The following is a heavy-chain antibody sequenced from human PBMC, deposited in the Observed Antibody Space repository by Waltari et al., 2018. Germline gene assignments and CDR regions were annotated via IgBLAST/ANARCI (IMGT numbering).Heavy chain of an antibody. CDR1: GGSISSYY. Sequence: QVQLQESGPGLVKPSETLSLTCTVSGGSISSYYWSWIRQPPGKGLEWIGYIYYSGSTNYNPSLKSRVTIAVDTSKNQFSLKLSSVTAADTAVYYCAGGYGDYANWGQGTLVTVSS. V-gene: IGHV4-59*01. D-gene: IGHD4-17*01. CDR3: AGGYGDYAN. J-gene: IGHJ4*02. CDR2: IYYSGST.